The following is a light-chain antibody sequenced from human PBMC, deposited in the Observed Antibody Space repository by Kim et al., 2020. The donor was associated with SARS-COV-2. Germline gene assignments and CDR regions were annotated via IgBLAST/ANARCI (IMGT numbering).Light chain of an antibody. V-gene: IGKV3-20*01. CDR2: GAS. Sequence: SPVESATLTCGASQSVRSNYLAWYQQKPGQAPRLLIYGASSRATGIPDRFSGSGSGTDFTLTIIRLEPEDFAVYYCQQYGSLPWTFAQGTKVDIK. CDR3: QQYGSLPWT. CDR1: QSVRSNY. J-gene: IGKJ1*01.